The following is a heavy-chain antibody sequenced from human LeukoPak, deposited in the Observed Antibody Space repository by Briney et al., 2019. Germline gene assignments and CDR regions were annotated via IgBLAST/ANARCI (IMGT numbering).Heavy chain of an antibody. CDR3: ARAAGSNPNWFDP. CDR2: IIPIFGTA. V-gene: IGHV1-69*05. Sequence: SVNVSCKASGGTFSSYAISWVRQAPGQGLEWMGGIIPIFGTANYAQKLQGRVTMTTDTSTSTAYMELRSLRSDDTAVYYCARAAGSNPNWFDPWGRGTLVTVSS. CDR1: GGTFSSYA. D-gene: IGHD2-2*01. J-gene: IGHJ5*02.